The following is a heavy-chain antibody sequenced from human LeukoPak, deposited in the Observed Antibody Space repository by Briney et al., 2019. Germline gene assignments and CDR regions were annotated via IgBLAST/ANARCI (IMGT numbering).Heavy chain of an antibody. CDR3: ARASAELNADY. Sequence: GESLKISCKGPGYSFTSYWIGWVRQMPGKGLGWMGIIYPGDSDTRYSPSFQGQVTISADKSISTAYLQWSSLKASDTAMYYCARASAELNADYWGQGTLVTVSS. CDR2: IYPGDSDT. CDR1: GYSFTSYW. J-gene: IGHJ4*02. V-gene: IGHV5-51*01. D-gene: IGHD1-26*01.